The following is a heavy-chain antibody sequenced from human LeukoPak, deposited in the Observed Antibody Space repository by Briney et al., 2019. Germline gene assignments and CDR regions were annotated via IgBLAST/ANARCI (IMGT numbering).Heavy chain of an antibody. CDR3: ATQFQQLVPDY. J-gene: IGHJ4*02. Sequence: GGSLRLSCAASGFTFSGYAMHWVRQAPGKGLEWVAVISYDGSNKYYADSVKGRFTISRDNSRNTLYLQMNSLRAEDTAVYYCATQFQQLVPDYWGQGTLVTVSS. D-gene: IGHD6-13*01. CDR2: ISYDGSNK. CDR1: GFTFSGYA. V-gene: IGHV3-30*04.